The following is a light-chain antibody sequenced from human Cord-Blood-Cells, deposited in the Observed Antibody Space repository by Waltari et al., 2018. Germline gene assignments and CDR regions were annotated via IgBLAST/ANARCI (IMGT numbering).Light chain of an antibody. V-gene: IGLV2-14*01. J-gene: IGLJ1*01. CDR2: EVS. CDR1: SSDVGGYNY. Sequence: QSALTQPASVSGSPGQSITISCTGTSSDVGGYNYVSWYQQHPGKATKLRIYEVSNRPSGVSNRFAGSNSGNSASLTISGLQAEDEADYYCSSYTSSSTPYVFGTGTKVTVL. CDR3: SSYTSSSTPYV.